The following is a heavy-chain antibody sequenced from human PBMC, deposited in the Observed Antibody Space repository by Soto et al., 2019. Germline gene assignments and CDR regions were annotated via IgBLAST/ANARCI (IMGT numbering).Heavy chain of an antibody. V-gene: IGHV4-39*01. D-gene: IGHD2-15*01. CDR2: IDYNGVT. J-gene: IGHJ4*02. CDR1: GGSIYRSGYY. Sequence: SEALSLTCTVSGGSIYRSGYYWGWIRQPPGRGLEWIGNIDYNGVTYSNPSLKSRVTISRDTSKNQFSLKLTSVTAADTALYYCGKVLVGATGHTDSDSWGPGTLVTVSS. CDR3: GKVLVGATGHTDSDS.